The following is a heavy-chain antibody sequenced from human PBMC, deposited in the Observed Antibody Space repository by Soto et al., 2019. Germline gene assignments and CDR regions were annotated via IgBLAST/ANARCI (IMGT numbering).Heavy chain of an antibody. CDR2: ISYDGSNK. V-gene: IGHV3-33*01. CDR1: GFNFSSYG. Sequence: ESGGGVVQPGRSLRLSCAASGFNFSSYGMHWIRQAPGKGLEWVALISYDGSNKNYADSVKGRFTISRDNSKNTLYLQMNSLRAEDTAVYYCARPYTSSSSPYYAMDVWGQGTTVTVSS. J-gene: IGHJ6*02. CDR3: ARPYTSSSSPYYAMDV. D-gene: IGHD6-6*01.